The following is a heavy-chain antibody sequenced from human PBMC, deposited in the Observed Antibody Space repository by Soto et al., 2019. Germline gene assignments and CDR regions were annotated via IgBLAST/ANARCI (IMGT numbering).Heavy chain of an antibody. CDR1: GGSISSYY. D-gene: IGHD4-17*01. J-gene: IGHJ4*02. CDR2: IYYSGST. V-gene: IGHV4-59*08. Sequence: QVQLQESGPGLVKPSETLSLTCTVSGGSISSYYWSWIRQPPGKGREWIGYIYYSGSTNYNPSLKSRVTISVDTSKNQFSLKLSSVTAADTAVYYCARHLEGGTVTRFDYWGQGTLVTVSS. CDR3: ARHLEGGTVTRFDY.